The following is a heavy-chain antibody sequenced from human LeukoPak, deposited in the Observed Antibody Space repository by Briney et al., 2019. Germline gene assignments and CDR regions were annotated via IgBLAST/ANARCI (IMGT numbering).Heavy chain of an antibody. V-gene: IGHV3-48*03. J-gene: IGHJ4*02. CDR1: GFTFSSCE. D-gene: IGHD6-19*01. Sequence: GGSLRLSCAASGFTFSSCEMNWVRQAPGKGLEWVSYISSSGSTIYYADSVKGRFTISRDNAKNSLYLQMNSLRAEDTAVYYCARGKQWLVLPLDYWGQGTLVTVSS. CDR3: ARGKQWLVLPLDY. CDR2: ISSSGSTI.